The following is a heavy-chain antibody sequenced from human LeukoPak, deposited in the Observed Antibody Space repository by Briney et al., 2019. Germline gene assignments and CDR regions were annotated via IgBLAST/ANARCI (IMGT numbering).Heavy chain of an antibody. D-gene: IGHD3-22*01. J-gene: IGHJ4*02. CDR3: AKDSVGRRGYYYSFDF. V-gene: IGHV3-23*01. CDR2: ISGSGETT. Sequence: GGSLRLSCVASEFSFSSYAMSWVRQAPGEGLEWVSTISGSGETTFYADSVKGRFTISRDNSKNTLYVQMNSLRAEDTAVYYCAKDSVGRRGYYYSFDFWGQGTLVTVSS. CDR1: EFSFSSYA.